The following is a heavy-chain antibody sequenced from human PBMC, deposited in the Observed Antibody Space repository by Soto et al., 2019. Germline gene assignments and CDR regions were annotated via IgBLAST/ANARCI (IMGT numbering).Heavy chain of an antibody. D-gene: IGHD2-2*03. J-gene: IGHJ4*02. CDR3: AKMEGMDPWAYSFDY. CDR2: IYGGGNGP. CDR1: GFTFSDFA. Sequence: EVQVLESGGGLVQPGGSLRLSCAATGFTFSDFAMRWVRQAPGKGLEWVSRIYGGGNGPHYADSVKGRVTISRDNSKNTLYLQMNSLRAEDTAVSYCAKMEGMDPWAYSFDYWGQGTLVTVSS. V-gene: IGHV3-23*01.